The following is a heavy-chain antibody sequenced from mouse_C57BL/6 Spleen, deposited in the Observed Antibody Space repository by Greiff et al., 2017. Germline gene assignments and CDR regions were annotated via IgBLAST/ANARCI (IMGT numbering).Heavy chain of an antibody. CDR2: ISDGGSYT. J-gene: IGHJ1*03. CDR3: ARDRGLPWYFDV. CDR1: GSTFSSYA. D-gene: IGHD3-1*01. Sequence: EVMLVESGGGLVKPGGSLKLSCAASGSTFSSYAMSWVRQTPEKRLEWVATISDGGSYTYYPDNVKGRFTISRDNAKNNLYLQMSHLKSEDTAMYYCARDRGLPWYFDVWGTGTTVTVSS. V-gene: IGHV5-4*01.